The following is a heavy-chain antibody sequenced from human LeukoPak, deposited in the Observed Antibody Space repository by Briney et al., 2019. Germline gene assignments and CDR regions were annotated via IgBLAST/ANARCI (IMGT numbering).Heavy chain of an antibody. Sequence: GGSLRLSCAASGFIVNTNDMSWVRQAPGKGLEWVSYISSSGRTIYYADFVKGRFTISRDNAKNSLYLQMNSLRAEDTAIYYCARDGYSGSYYFDYWGQGTLVTVSS. J-gene: IGHJ4*02. D-gene: IGHD1-26*01. CDR3: ARDGYSGSYYFDY. CDR2: ISSSGRTI. CDR1: GFIVNTND. V-gene: IGHV3-48*03.